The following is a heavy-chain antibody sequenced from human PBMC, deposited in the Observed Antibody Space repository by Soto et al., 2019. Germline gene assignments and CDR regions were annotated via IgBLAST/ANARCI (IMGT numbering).Heavy chain of an antibody. Sequence: QITLKESGPTLVKPTQTLTLTCTFSGFSLNTGGLGVGWIRQPPGKALEWLALIYWDWDKRYSPSLQSRLSITKDTSNYQVVLTVTNMDPVDTATYYCVHSRCGGDWLRSYSSHYSYGMDVWGQGNTVTVSS. J-gene: IGHJ6*02. D-gene: IGHD2-21*02. CDR1: GFSLNTGGLG. CDR3: VHSRCGGDWLRSYSSHYSYGMDV. CDR2: IYWDWDK. V-gene: IGHV2-5*02.